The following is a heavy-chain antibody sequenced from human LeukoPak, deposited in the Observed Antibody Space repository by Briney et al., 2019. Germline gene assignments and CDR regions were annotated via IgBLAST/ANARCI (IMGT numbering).Heavy chain of an antibody. D-gene: IGHD1/OR15-1a*01. J-gene: IGHJ4*02. CDR3: AKDREQLYDTVIVY. V-gene: IGHV3-30*18. CDR2: ISYDGSNK. Sequence: PGGSLRLSCAASGFTFSSYAMHWVRQAPGKGLEWVAVISYDGSNKNYADSVKGRFTVSRDNAKDTMYLQMNSLRAEDTALYHCAKDREQLYDTVIVYWGQGTQVTVSS. CDR1: GFTFSSYA.